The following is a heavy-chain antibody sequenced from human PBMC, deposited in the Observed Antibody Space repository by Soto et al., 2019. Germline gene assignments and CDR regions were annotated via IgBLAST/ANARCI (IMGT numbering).Heavy chain of an antibody. V-gene: IGHV4-34*01. CDR2: MNHSGST. CDR1: GGSFSGYY. D-gene: IGHD3-22*01. Sequence: QVQLQQWGAGLLKPSETLSLTCAVYGGSFSGYYWSWIRQPPGKGLEWIGEMNHSGSTNYNPALKRRDTISVDTSEDQFSLKLSSVTAADTAVYYCARGRNYYASSGYYSSGMDVWGQGTTVTVSS. CDR3: ARGRNYYASSGYYSSGMDV. J-gene: IGHJ6*02.